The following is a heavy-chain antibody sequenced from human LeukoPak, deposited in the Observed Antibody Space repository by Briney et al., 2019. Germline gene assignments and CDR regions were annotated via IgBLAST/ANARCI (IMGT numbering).Heavy chain of an antibody. CDR3: ARVERWLQFSLIDY. J-gene: IGHJ4*02. V-gene: IGHV3-53*01. Sequence: PGGSLRLSCAASGFTVSSNYMSWVRQAPGKGLEWVSVIYSGGSTYYADSVKGRFTISRDNSKNTLYLQMNCLRAEDTAVYYCARVERWLQFSLIDYWGQGTLVTVSS. CDR1: GFTVSSNY. CDR2: IYSGGST. D-gene: IGHD5-24*01.